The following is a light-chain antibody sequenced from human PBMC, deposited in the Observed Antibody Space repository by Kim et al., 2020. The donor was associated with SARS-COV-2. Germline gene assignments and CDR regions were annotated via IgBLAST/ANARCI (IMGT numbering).Light chain of an antibody. CDR2: ATT. CDR1: TGPVPSSHF. CDR3: LLSYSGVWV. V-gene: IGLV7-46*01. Sequence: GETVTLTCSSSTGPVPSSHFPYWFQPRPGQAPRTLISATTNTHSWTPARFSGSLLGDKAALTLSGAQPEDEADYYCLLSYSGVWVFGGGTQLTVL. J-gene: IGLJ3*02.